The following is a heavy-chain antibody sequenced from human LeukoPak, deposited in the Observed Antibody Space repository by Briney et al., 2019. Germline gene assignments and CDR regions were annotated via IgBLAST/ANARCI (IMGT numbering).Heavy chain of an antibody. V-gene: IGHV3-11*04. CDR2: ISSSGSTI. Sequence: GGSLRLSCAASGFTFSDYYMSWLRQAPGKGLEGVSYISSSGSTIYYADSVKGRFTISRDNAKNSLYLQMNSLRAEDTAVYYCAGEVRDCSGGSCYHTDDYWGQGTLVTVSS. J-gene: IGHJ4*02. CDR3: AGEVRDCSGGSCYHTDDY. CDR1: GFTFSDYY. D-gene: IGHD2-15*01.